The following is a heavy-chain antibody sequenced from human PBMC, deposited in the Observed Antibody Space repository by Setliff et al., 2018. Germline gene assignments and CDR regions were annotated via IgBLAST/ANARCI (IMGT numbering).Heavy chain of an antibody. J-gene: IGHJ4*02. V-gene: IGHV3-21*04. CDR1: GFTFSSYS. D-gene: IGHD3-10*01. CDR2: ISSSSSYI. CDR3: VKDSGSGSYYGGYFHY. Sequence: GGSLRLSCAASGFTFSSYSMNWVRQAPGKGLEWVSSISSSSSYIYYADSVKGRFTISRDNAKNSLFLQMNSLRAEDMAFYYCVKDSGSGSYYGGYFHYWGQGTLVTVSS.